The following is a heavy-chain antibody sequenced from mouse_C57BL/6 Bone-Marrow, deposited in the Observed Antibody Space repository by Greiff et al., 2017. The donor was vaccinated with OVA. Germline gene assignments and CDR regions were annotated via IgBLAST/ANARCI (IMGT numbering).Heavy chain of an antibody. J-gene: IGHJ2*01. CDR1: GFTFSSYA. Sequence: EVKLMESGGGLVKPGGSLKLSCAASGFTFSSYAMSLVRQTPEKRLAWVATISDGGSYTYYPDNVKGRFTISRDNAKNNLYLQMSHLKSEDTAMYYCAREGTTANYFDYWGKGTTLTVSA. CDR3: AREGTTANYFDY. CDR2: ISDGGSYT. D-gene: IGHD1-2*01. V-gene: IGHV5-4*01.